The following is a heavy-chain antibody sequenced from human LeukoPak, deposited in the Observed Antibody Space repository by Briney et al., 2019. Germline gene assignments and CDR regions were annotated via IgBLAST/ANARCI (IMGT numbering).Heavy chain of an antibody. CDR2: ISYDGSNK. V-gene: IGHV3-30-3*01. CDR1: GFTFSSYA. J-gene: IGHJ6*02. CDR3: ARDVVGSSNNGMDV. D-gene: IGHD6-13*01. Sequence: GGSLRLSCAASGFTFSSYAMHWVRQAPGKGLEWVAVISYDGSNKYYADSVKGRFTISRDNSKNTLYLQMNSLRAEDTAVYYCARDVVGSSNNGMDVWGQGTTVTVSS.